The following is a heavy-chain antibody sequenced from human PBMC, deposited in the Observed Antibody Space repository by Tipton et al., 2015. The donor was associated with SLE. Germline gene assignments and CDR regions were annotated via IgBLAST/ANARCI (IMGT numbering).Heavy chain of an antibody. V-gene: IGHV4-38-2*02. J-gene: IGHJ4*02. D-gene: IGHD3-3*01. CDR1: GYSISSNYY. Sequence: LRLSCTVSGYSISSNYYWGWIRQPPGKGLDWIGSIYHTGSTYQNPSLKSRVTISVDTSNNQFSLKLNSVTAADPAVYYCARDPYDSWSDYQATFDYWGQGTLVTVSP. CDR2: IYHTGST. CDR3: ARDPYDSWSDYQATFDY.